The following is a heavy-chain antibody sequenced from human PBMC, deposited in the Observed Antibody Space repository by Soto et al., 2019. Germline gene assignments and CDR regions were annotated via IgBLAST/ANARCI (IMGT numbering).Heavy chain of an antibody. V-gene: IGHV5-51*01. CDR1: GYSFTSYW. CDR3: VRLAATSLPVDY. Sequence: PGESLKISCKGSGYSFTSYWIGWVRQMPGKGLEWMGIIYPSDSDTRYSPSFQGQVTISADKSVSTAYLQWSSLKASDTAIFYCVRLAATSLPVDYWGQGTQVTVSS. D-gene: IGHD5-12*01. J-gene: IGHJ4*02. CDR2: IYPSDSDT.